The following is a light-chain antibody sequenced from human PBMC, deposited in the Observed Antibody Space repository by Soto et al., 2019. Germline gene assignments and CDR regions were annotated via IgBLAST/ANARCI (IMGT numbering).Light chain of an antibody. CDR3: QLRYNWPPTWT. CDR2: DAS. J-gene: IGKJ1*01. CDR1: QSVSSS. V-gene: IGKV3-11*01. Sequence: EIVLTQSPVTLSLSPGERATLSCRASQSVSSSLAWYQQKPGQAPRLLMFDASNRATGIPARFGGSVSGTDSTLTISSLGPEDFAVYYCQLRYNWPPTWTFGQGTKVDIK.